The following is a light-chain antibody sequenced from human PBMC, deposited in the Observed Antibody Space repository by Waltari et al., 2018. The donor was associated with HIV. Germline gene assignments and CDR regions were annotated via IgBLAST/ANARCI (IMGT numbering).Light chain of an antibody. CDR2: DDS. J-gene: IGLJ2*01. V-gene: IGLV3-21*02. CDR1: NIGSKS. Sequence: SYVLTQPPSVSVAPGQTARINCGGNNIGSKSVHWYQQKPGPAPVLVVDDDSDRPSGIPDRFSGSTSGDTAALTISRVEAGDEADYYWQVWDSSSDHVVFGGGTKLTVL. CDR3: QVWDSSSDHVV.